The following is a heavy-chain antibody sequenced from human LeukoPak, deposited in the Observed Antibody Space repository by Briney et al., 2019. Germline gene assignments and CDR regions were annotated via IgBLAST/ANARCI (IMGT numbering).Heavy chain of an antibody. CDR2: ISGGNGAT. CDR1: GFTFSSYA. CDR3: AKSYYYGSGSPSLDY. J-gene: IGHJ4*02. Sequence: GGSLRLSCAASGFTFSSYAMTWVRQTPGKGLEWVSGISGGNGATYYADSVKGRFTISTDNFKNTLYLQMNSLRVEDTAVYYCAKSYYYGSGSPSLDYWGQGTLVTVSS. D-gene: IGHD3-10*01. V-gene: IGHV3-23*01.